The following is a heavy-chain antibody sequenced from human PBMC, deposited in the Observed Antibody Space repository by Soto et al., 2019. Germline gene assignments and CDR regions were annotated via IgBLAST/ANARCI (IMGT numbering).Heavy chain of an antibody. J-gene: IGHJ4*02. CDR2: LGAGGDT. V-gene: IGHV3-13*01. Sequence: EVQLVESGGCLVQPGGSLRLACAASGFTVSSYDMHWVRHVTGKGLEWVSTLGAGGDTYFPDSVKGRFTISRDHAKNSLYLQMNNLGAGDTAVYYCARGTMVRGTLDPGISGPLDYWGQGTLVAVSS. CDR3: ARGTMVRGTLDPGISGPLDY. D-gene: IGHD3-10*01. CDR1: GFTVSSYD.